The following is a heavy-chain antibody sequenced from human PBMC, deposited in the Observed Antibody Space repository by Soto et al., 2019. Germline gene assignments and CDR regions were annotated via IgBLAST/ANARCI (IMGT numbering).Heavy chain of an antibody. J-gene: IGHJ4*02. CDR1: GGSFSGYY. D-gene: IGHD6-13*01. Sequence: PSETLSLTCAVYGGSFSGYYWSWIRQPPGKGLEWIGEINHSGSTNYNPSLKSRVTISVDTSKNQFSLKLSSVTAPDTAGYYCASRIAAAERILDYWGQGTLVPVSS. CDR2: INHSGST. V-gene: IGHV4-34*01. CDR3: ASRIAAAERILDY.